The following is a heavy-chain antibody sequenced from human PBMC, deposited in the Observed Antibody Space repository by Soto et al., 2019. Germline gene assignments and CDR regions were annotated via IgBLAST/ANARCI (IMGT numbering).Heavy chain of an antibody. D-gene: IGHD6-19*01. Sequence: SSETLSLTCAVYGGSISGYYWSWIRQPPGKGLEWIGEINHSGSTNYNPSLKSRVTISVDTSKNQFSLKLSSVTAADTAVYYCARGAVMDVWGKGTTVTVSS. CDR1: GGSISGYY. CDR3: ARGAVMDV. V-gene: IGHV4-34*01. CDR2: INHSGST. J-gene: IGHJ6*03.